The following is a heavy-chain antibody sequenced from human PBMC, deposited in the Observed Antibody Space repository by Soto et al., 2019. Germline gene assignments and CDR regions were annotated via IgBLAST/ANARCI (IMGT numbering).Heavy chain of an antibody. D-gene: IGHD6-19*01. CDR2: IPGGGANT. CDR3: AKDLQFSGWLSAQTIDY. J-gene: IGHJ4*02. CDR1: GFTFSDYW. V-gene: IGHV3-74*01. Sequence: GGSLRLSCAASGFTFSDYWMYWVRQAPGKGLVWVSRIPGGGANTQYADSVKGRFTISRDKSESTLFLQMNSLRAEDTAVYYCAKDLQFSGWLSAQTIDYWGQGTQVTVSS.